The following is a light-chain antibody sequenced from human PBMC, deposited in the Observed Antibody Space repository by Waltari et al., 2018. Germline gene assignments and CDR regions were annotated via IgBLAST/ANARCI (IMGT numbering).Light chain of an antibody. CDR2: ENT. CDR1: SSNIGNNY. Sequence: QSVLTQPPSVSAAPGQRVTISCSEGSSNIGNNYVSWYRQFPGTAPKLLIYENTARPSGIPGRCSGSKAGTSATLDITGLQAGDEADYYCGTWDSSLSGAVFGGGTHLTVL. J-gene: IGLJ7*01. CDR3: GTWDSSLSGAV. V-gene: IGLV1-51*02.